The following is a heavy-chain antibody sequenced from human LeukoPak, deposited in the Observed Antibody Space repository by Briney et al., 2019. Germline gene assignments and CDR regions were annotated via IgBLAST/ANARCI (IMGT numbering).Heavy chain of an antibody. V-gene: IGHV1-18*04. J-gene: IGHJ4*02. CDR2: ISAYNGNT. Sequence: ASVKVSCKASGCIFTSYYMHWVRQAPGQGLEWMGWISAYNGNTNYAQKLQGRVTMTTDTSTSTAYMELRSLRSDDTAVYYCARAMVRGGRSEDYWGQGTLVTVSS. CDR3: ARAMVRGGRSEDY. CDR1: GCIFTSYY. D-gene: IGHD3-10*01.